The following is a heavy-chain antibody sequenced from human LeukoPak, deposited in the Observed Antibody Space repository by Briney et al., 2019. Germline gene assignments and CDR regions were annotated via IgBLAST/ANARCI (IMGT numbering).Heavy chain of an antibody. V-gene: IGHV3-30-3*01. CDR1: GFTFSSYA. J-gene: IGHJ5*02. Sequence: GGSLRLSCAASGFTFSSYAMHWVRQAPGKGLEWVAVISYDGSNKYYADSVKGRFTISRDNSKNTLYLQMNSLRAEDTAVYYCARHKTYDFWSGYLDNWFGPWGQGTLVTVSS. CDR3: ARHKTYDFWSGYLDNWFGP. CDR2: ISYDGSNK. D-gene: IGHD3-3*01.